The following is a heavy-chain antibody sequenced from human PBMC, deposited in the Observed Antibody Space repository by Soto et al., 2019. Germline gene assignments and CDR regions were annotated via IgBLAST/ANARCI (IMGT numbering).Heavy chain of an antibody. CDR2: IKQDGSEK. Sequence: GGSLRLSCAASGFTFSSYWMSWVRQAPGKGLEWVANIKQDGSEKYYVDSVKGRFTISRDNAKNSLYLQMSSLRAEDTAVYYCAKEDSSSWHYYYGMDVWGQGTTVTVSS. J-gene: IGHJ6*02. V-gene: IGHV3-7*01. D-gene: IGHD6-13*01. CDR1: GFTFSSYW. CDR3: AKEDSSSWHYYYGMDV.